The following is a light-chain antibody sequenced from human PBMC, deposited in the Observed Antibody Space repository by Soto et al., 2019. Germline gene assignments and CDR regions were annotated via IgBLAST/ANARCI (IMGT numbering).Light chain of an antibody. CDR1: QSVSSN. Sequence: IVMTQSPVTLSVSPGESSTLSCRASQSVSSNLAWYQQKPGQPPRLLISGASVRASGVPVRISGSGSGTDFTLTISRLEPEDFALYYCQQYGGSPITFGLGTRLEI. J-gene: IGKJ5*01. CDR3: QQYGGSPIT. V-gene: IGKV3-20*01. CDR2: GAS.